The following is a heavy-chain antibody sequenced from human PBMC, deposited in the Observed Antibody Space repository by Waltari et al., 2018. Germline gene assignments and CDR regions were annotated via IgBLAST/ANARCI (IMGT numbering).Heavy chain of an antibody. J-gene: IGHJ4*02. Sequence: EVQLVPSVGYLVQPGWSLSLSCSASGFPFNPYLMAWVRQAPGKGLEWFSYITSRSSTIYYADSVRGRFTTSRDNAKNSLYLQMNSLRVEDTAVYYCARVGGAALTEGFDYWGQGTLVTVAS. D-gene: IGHD7-27*01. CDR1: GFPFNPYL. CDR2: ITSRSSTI. CDR3: ARVGGAALTEGFDY. V-gene: IGHV3-48*01.